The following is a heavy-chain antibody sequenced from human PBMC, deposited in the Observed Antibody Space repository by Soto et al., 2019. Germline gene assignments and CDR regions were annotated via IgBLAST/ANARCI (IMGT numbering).Heavy chain of an antibody. CDR3: ARLNNRALSCGSIMDY. Sequence: SETLSLTCTVSGGSISSSSYYWVCIRQPPGKGLEWIGNIYYSGTTYYNPSLKSRVTISVDTSKNQFSLKLGSVTAADTAVYYCARLNNRALSCGSIMDYWGQGTLVTVSS. V-gene: IGHV4-39*01. J-gene: IGHJ4*02. D-gene: IGHD2-21*01. CDR2: IYYSGTT. CDR1: GGSISSSSYY.